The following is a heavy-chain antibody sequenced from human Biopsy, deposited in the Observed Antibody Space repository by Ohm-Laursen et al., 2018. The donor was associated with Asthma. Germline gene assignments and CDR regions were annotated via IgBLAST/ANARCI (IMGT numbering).Heavy chain of an antibody. CDR2: ISYDGRNT. CDR1: GFTFDNYT. J-gene: IGHJ6*02. Sequence: SLRLSCAASGFTFDNYTMHWVRQAPGKGLEWVTIISYDGRNTYYADSVEGRFTISRDNSKNTLFLQMSSLRPEDTAVYYCARGGLHYYEYYGMDVWGQGTTVTVSS. CDR3: ARGGLHYYEYYGMDV. V-gene: IGHV3-30*04. D-gene: IGHD2-21*02.